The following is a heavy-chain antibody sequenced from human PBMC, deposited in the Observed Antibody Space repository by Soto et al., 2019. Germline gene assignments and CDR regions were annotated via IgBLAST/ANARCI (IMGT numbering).Heavy chain of an antibody. J-gene: IGHJ6*03. CDR2: MNPNSGNT. Sequence: QVQLVQSGAEVKKPGASVKVSCKASGYTFTSYDINWVRQATGQGPEWMGWMNPNSGNTGYAQKFQGRINMTRNTSISTAYMELSSLRPEDTAVYYGGRKGPANYYYYYMDVWGKGTTVTVSS. CDR3: GRKGPANYYYYYMDV. CDR1: GYTFTSYD. D-gene: IGHD2-2*01. V-gene: IGHV1-8*01.